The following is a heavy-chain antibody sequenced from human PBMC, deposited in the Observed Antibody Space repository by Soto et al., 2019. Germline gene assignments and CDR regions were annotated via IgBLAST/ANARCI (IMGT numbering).Heavy chain of an antibody. CDR1: GFIFSDYA. CDR3: AKVAGGLGYFDL. D-gene: IGHD3-16*01. J-gene: IGHJ2*01. Sequence: EAQLLESGGGLARPGGSLRLSCVASGFIFSDYAMTWIRQAPGKGLEWVATISATGGNIEYRESLKGRFTISRDNSKKTVYLQINVLTADDTAVYYCAKVAGGLGYFDLWGRGTLVTVSS. CDR2: ISATGGNI. V-gene: IGHV3-23*01.